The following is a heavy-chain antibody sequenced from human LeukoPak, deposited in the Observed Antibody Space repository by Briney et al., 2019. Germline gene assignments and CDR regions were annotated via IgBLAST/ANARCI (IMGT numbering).Heavy chain of an antibody. CDR2: ISGSGGST. CDR3: AKPFYYGSGSYGDYFDY. CDR1: GFTFSSYA. J-gene: IGHJ4*02. V-gene: IGHV3-23*01. Sequence: GGSLRLSCAASGFTFSSYAMSWVRQAPGKGLEWVSAISGSGGSTYYADPVKGRFTTSRDNSKNTLYLQMNSLRAEDTAVYYCAKPFYYGSGSYGDYFDYWGQGTLVTVSS. D-gene: IGHD3-10*01.